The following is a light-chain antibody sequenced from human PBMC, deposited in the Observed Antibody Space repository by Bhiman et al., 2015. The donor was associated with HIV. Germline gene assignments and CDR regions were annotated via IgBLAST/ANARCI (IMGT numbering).Light chain of an antibody. J-gene: IGLJ2*01. CDR3: TSYAGTNDLL. V-gene: IGLV2-8*01. CDR1: SSDVGSYNY. Sequence: QSALTQPPSASGSPGQSVTISCTGTSSDVGSYNYVSWYQQHPGKAPKLIIYEVTKRPSGVPDRFSASKSFNTASLTVSGLQAEDEADYYCTSYAGTNDLLFGGGTKLTVL. CDR2: EVT.